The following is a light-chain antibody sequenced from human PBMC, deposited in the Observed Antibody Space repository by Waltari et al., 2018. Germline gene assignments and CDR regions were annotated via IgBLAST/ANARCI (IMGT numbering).Light chain of an antibody. CDR3: HQYSSTPWT. CDR1: QTVLHSSDTKNY. Sequence: DIVMTQSPDSLAVSLGERATLTCKSTQTVLHSSDTKNYVAWYQQKPGQPPKLLIYWSSTRESGVPDRFSGSGSGTDFTLTISSLQAEDVAVYYCHQYSSTPWTFGQGTKVEVK. V-gene: IGKV4-1*01. J-gene: IGKJ1*01. CDR2: WSS.